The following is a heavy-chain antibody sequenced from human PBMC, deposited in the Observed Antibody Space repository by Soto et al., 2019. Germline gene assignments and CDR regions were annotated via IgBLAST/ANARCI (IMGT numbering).Heavy chain of an antibody. CDR3: AKDRSQLLWFGSEDYYYGMDV. D-gene: IGHD3-10*01. CDR2: ISGSGGST. J-gene: IGHJ6*02. V-gene: IGHV3-23*01. CDR1: GFTFSSYA. Sequence: GGSLILSCAASGFTFSSYAMSWVRQAPGKGLEWVSAISGSGGSTYYADSVKGRFTISRDNSKNTLYLQMNSLRAEDTAVYYCAKDRSQLLWFGSEDYYYGMDVWGQGTTVTVSS.